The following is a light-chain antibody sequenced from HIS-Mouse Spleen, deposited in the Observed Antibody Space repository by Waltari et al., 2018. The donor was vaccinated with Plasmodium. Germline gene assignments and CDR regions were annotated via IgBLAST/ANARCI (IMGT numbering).Light chain of an antibody. J-gene: IGLJ1*01. CDR2: DVS. CDR1: RTAVAGYNY. Sequence: QSALPQPRPVSGSPGQSVTISCTGTRTAVAGYNYVSWYQQHPGKAPKLMIYDVSKRPSGVPDRFSGSKSGNTASLTISGLQAEDEADYYCCSYAGSYTFVFGTGTKVTVL. V-gene: IGLV2-11*01. CDR3: CSYAGSYTFV.